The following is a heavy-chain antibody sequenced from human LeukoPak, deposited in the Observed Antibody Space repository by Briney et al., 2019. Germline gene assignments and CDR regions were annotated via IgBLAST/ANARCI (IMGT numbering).Heavy chain of an antibody. Sequence: SETLSLTCTVSGGSISSYYWSWIRQPPGKGLEWIGYIYYSGSTNYNPSLKSRVTISVDTSKNQSSLKLSSVTAADTAVYYCARDDYYDSSGYYYWGQGTLVTVSS. V-gene: IGHV4-59*01. CDR1: GGSISSYY. CDR3: ARDDYYDSSGYYY. D-gene: IGHD3-22*01. J-gene: IGHJ4*02. CDR2: IYYSGST.